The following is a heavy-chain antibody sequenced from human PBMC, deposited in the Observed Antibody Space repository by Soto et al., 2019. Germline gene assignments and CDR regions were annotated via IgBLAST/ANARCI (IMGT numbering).Heavy chain of an antibody. CDR2: IDPSDSQT. V-gene: IGHV5-10-1*01. J-gene: IGHJ4*02. D-gene: IGHD1-7*01. Sequence: GESLKISCKGSGYSFAGYWITWVRQKPGKGLEWMGRIDPSDSQTYYSPSFQGHVSISVDRSTGTGYLQWNSLKASDTAMYYCVTTRDGTTFFPHWGQGTPVTVSS. CDR3: VTTRDGTTFFPH. CDR1: GYSFAGYW.